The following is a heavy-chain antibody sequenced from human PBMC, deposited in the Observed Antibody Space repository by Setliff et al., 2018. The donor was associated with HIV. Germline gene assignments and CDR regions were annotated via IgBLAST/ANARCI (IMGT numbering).Heavy chain of an antibody. D-gene: IGHD3-9*01. CDR3: ARDRDWAFDY. J-gene: IGHJ4*02. V-gene: IGHV3-30*02. CDR1: GFIFSDHV. Sequence: PGGSLRLSCAASGFIFSDHVMHWVRQAPGKGLEWVAFIRHDGSNKYYADSVKGRFTISRDNSKNTLYLQMNSLRAEDTAVYSCARDRDWAFDYWGQGILVTVSS. CDR2: IRHDGSNK.